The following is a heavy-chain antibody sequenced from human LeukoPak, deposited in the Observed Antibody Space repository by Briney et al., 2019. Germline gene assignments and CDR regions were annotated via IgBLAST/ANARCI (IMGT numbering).Heavy chain of an antibody. D-gene: IGHD3-10*01. J-gene: IGHJ5*02. CDR2: IYHSGST. CDR1: GGSISSSNW. V-gene: IGHV4-4*02. Sequence: SETLPLTCAVSGGSISSSNWWSWVRQPPGKGLEWIGEIYHSGSTNYNPSLKSRVTISVDKSKNQFSLKLSSLTAADTAVYYCARGLVEWFGELLYGWFDPWGQGTLVTVSS. CDR3: ARGLVEWFGELLYGWFDP.